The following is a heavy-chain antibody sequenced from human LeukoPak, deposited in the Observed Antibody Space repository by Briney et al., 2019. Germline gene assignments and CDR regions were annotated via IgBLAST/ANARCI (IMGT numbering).Heavy chain of an antibody. CDR3: ARGYSIGGLTWDY. D-gene: IGHD2-15*01. CDR1: GFTFSSYE. Sequence: GGSLRLSCAASGFTFSSYEMNWVRQAPGKGLEWVSYISSSGSTIYYADPVKGRFTISRDNAKNSLYLQMNSLRAEDTAVYYCARGYSIGGLTWDYWGQGTLVTASS. CDR2: ISSSGSTI. V-gene: IGHV3-48*03. J-gene: IGHJ4*02.